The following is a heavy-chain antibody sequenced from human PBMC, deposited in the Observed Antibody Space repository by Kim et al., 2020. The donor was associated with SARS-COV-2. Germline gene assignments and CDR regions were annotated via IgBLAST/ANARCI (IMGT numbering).Heavy chain of an antibody. D-gene: IGHD6-19*01. CDR2: ISYDGSNK. CDR3: AREVDRVFGSGWYLGLGEDYYYGMDV. V-gene: IGHV3-30*04. CDR1: GFTFSSYA. J-gene: IGHJ6*02. Sequence: GGSLRLSCAASGFTFSSYAMHWVRQAPGKGLEWVAVISYDGSNKYYADSVKGRFTISRDNSKNTLYLQMNSLRAEDTAVYYCAREVDRVFGSGWYLGLGEDYYYGMDVWGQGTTVTVSS.